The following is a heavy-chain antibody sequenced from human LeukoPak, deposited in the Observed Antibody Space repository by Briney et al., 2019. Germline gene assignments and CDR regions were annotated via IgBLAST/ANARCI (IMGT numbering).Heavy chain of an antibody. D-gene: IGHD6-13*01. Sequence: ASVKVSCKASGYTFTSYGISWVRQAPGQGLEWMGWISAYNGNTNYAQKLQGRVTMTTDTSMSTAYMELRSLRSDDTAVYYCAINTQPGIAAAGTGTNWFDPWGQGTLVTVSS. J-gene: IGHJ5*02. V-gene: IGHV1-18*01. CDR3: AINTQPGIAAAGTGTNWFDP. CDR2: ISAYNGNT. CDR1: GYTFTSYG.